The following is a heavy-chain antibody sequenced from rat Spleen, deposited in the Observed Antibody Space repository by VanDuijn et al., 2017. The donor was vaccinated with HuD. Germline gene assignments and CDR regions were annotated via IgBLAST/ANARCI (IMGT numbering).Heavy chain of an antibody. D-gene: IGHD1-8*01. CDR2: ISQDSSTI. CDR3: AKEGDGGYSSYPNWFAY. V-gene: IGHV4-2*01. CDR1: GFNFNDYW. Sequence: EVKLVESGGDLVQPGRSLKLSCAASGFNFNDYWMGWVRQAPGKGLEWIGDISQDSSTINYTPSLKDKFTISRDNAQDTLYLQMDSLRSEDTATYYCAKEGDGGYSSYPNWFAYWGQGTLVTVSS. J-gene: IGHJ3*01.